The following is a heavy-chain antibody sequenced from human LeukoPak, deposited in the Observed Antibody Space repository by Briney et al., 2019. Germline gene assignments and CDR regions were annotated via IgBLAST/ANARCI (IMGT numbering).Heavy chain of an antibody. V-gene: IGHV3-7*01. J-gene: IGHJ6*02. CDR2: IKQDGIEK. CDR3: ARGTPLRPRSRKIFDVLTAYYKGAFDV. D-gene: IGHD3-9*01. Sequence: QAGGSLRLSCDTSGFTFNTYWMSWVRQAPGKGLEWVANIKQDGIEKQYVDSVKGRFTISRDNARNSLSLQMNSLRADDTAVYYCARGTPLRPRSRKIFDVLTAYYKGAFDVWGQGTTVTVSS. CDR1: GFTFNTYW.